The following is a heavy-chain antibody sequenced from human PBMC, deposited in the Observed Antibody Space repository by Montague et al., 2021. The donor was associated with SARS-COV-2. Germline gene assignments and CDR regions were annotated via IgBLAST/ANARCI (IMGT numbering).Heavy chain of an antibody. CDR2: ILHNKGT. J-gene: IGHJ4*02. CDR1: GVSVTDYY. Sequence: SETLSLTCTVYGVSVTDYYWSWIRQPPGKGLEWVGDILHNKGTNFNPSLKSRVAISVDTSKNQFSLRLTSATAADTAFYYCVRHTHYDGLNGPPDFWGQGTLVTVSS. CDR3: VRHTHYDGLNGPPDF. D-gene: IGHD3-9*01. V-gene: IGHV4-59*08.